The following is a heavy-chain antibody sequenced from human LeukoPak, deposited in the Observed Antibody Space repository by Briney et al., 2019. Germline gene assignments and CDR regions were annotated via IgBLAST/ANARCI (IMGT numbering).Heavy chain of an antibody. V-gene: IGHV4-59*01. D-gene: IGHD3-10*01. Sequence: SETLSLTCTVSGGSISSYYWSWIRQPPGKGLEWIGYIYYSGSTNYNPSLKSRVTISVDTSKNQFSLKLSSVTAADTAVYYCARYGSGSYRYWGQGTLVTVSP. CDR3: ARYGSGSYRY. CDR2: IYYSGST. J-gene: IGHJ4*02. CDR1: GGSISSYY.